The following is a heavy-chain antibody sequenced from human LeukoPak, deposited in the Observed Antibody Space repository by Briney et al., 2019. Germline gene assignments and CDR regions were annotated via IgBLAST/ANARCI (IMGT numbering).Heavy chain of an antibody. Sequence: PSETLSLTCAVYGGSFSGYYWSWIRQPPGKGLEWIGEINHSGSTNYNPSLKSRVTISVDRSKTQFSLNLSSVTAADTAVYYCARYVSGSYRFDPWGQGTLVTVSS. CDR2: INHSGST. CDR3: ARYVSGSYRFDP. D-gene: IGHD3-10*01. J-gene: IGHJ5*02. V-gene: IGHV4-34*01. CDR1: GGSFSGYY.